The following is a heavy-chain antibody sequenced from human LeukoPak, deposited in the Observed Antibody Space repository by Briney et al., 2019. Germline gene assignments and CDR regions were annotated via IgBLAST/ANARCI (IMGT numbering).Heavy chain of an antibody. V-gene: IGHV1-69*01. J-gene: IGHJ3*02. D-gene: IGHD2-15*01. CDR1: GGTFSSYA. CDR3: AREVVVAATHDAFDI. Sequence: SVKVSCKASGGTFSSYAISWVRQAPGQGLEWMGGIIPIFGTANYAQKFQGRVMITADESTSTAYMELSSLRSEDTAVYYCAREVVVAATHDAFDIWGQGTMVTVSS. CDR2: IIPIFGTA.